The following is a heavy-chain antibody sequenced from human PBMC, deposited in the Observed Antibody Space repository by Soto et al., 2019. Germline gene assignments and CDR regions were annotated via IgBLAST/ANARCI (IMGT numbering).Heavy chain of an antibody. Sequence: EVQLVESGGGLVKPGGSLRLSCAASGFTFSSYSMNWLRQAPGKGMEWVSSISSSSSYIYYADSVKGRFTISRDNAKNSLYLQMNSLRAEDTAVYYCARDYGDYRDFYYYGMDVWGQGTTVTVSS. V-gene: IGHV3-21*01. J-gene: IGHJ6*02. CDR2: ISSSSSYI. CDR1: GFTFSSYS. CDR3: ARDYGDYRDFYYYGMDV. D-gene: IGHD4-17*01.